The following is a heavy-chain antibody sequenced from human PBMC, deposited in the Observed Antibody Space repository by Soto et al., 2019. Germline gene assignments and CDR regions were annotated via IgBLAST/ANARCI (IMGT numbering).Heavy chain of an antibody. CDR3: ARDGAMYYYDSSGYYPYGMDV. V-gene: IGHV1-69*13. CDR2: IIPIFGTA. J-gene: IGHJ6*02. CDR1: GGTFSSYA. Sequence: SVKVSCKASGGTFSSYAISWVRQAPGQGLEWMGGIIPIFGTANYAQKFQGRVTITADESTSTAYMELSSLRSEDTAVYYCARDGAMYYYDSSGYYPYGMDVWGQGTTVTVS. D-gene: IGHD3-22*01.